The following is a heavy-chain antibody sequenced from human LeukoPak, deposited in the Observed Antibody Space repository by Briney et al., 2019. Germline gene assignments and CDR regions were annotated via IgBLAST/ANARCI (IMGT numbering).Heavy chain of an antibody. D-gene: IGHD3-10*01. CDR2: INTNTGNP. Sequence: ASVKVSCKASGYTFTSYAINWVRQAPGQGLEWMGWINTNTGNPTYAQGFTGRFVFSLDISVTTACLQISSLKAEDTAVYYCASAQHYYGPLFDYWGQGTLVTVSS. J-gene: IGHJ4*02. CDR3: ASAQHYYGPLFDY. CDR1: GYTFTSYA. V-gene: IGHV7-4-1*02.